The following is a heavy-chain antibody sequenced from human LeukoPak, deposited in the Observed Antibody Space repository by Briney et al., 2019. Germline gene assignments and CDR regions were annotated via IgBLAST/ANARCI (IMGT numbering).Heavy chain of an antibody. D-gene: IGHD3-22*01. CDR3: ASVNEYDYDSSGYYYFDY. V-gene: IGHV4-34*01. Sequence: PSETLSLACAVYGGSFSGYYWSWIRQPPGKGLEWIGEINHGGSTNYNPSLKSRVTISVDTSKNQFSLKLSSVTAADTAVYYCASVNEYDYDSSGYYYFDYWGQGTLVTVSS. CDR1: GGSFSGYY. J-gene: IGHJ4*02. CDR2: INHGGST.